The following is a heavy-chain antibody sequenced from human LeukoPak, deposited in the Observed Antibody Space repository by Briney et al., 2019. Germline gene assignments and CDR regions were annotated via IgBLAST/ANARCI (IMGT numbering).Heavy chain of an antibody. CDR2: ISSSSSTI. D-gene: IGHD6-19*01. V-gene: IGHV3-48*01. Sequence: GGSLRLSCAASGFTFSSYSMNWVRQAPGKGLEWVSYISSSSSTIYYADSVKGRFTISRDNAKNSLYLQMNSLRAEDTAVYYCARGYEGGGIAVAGANYFDYWGQGTLVTVSS. CDR1: GFTFSSYS. J-gene: IGHJ4*02. CDR3: ARGYEGGGIAVAGANYFDY.